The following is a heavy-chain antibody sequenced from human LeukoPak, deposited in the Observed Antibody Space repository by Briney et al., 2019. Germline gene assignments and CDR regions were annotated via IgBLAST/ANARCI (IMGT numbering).Heavy chain of an antibody. CDR2: IYYSGST. J-gene: IGHJ3*02. Sequence: SETLSLTCAVYGGSFSGYYWSWIRQPPGKGLEWIGYIYYSGSTNYNPSLKSRVTISVDTSKNQFSLKLSSVTAADTAVYYCARATIAVAGHDAFDIWGQGTMVTVSS. V-gene: IGHV4-59*01. CDR3: ARATIAVAGHDAFDI. CDR1: GGSFSGYY. D-gene: IGHD6-19*01.